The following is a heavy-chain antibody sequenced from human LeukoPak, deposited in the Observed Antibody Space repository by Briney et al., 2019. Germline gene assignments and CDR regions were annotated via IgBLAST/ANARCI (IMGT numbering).Heavy chain of an antibody. CDR2: LNPNSGNT. Sequence: GSVKVSCKASGYTFTSYDINWVRQATGQGLAWMGWLNPNSGNTGYAQKFQGRVTMTRNTSISTAYMELSSLRSEDTAVYYCARVTTAMYYDFWSGYPPGEIDYWGQGTLVTVSS. V-gene: IGHV1-8*01. D-gene: IGHD3-3*01. CDR3: ARVTTAMYYDFWSGYPPGEIDY. CDR1: GYTFTSYD. J-gene: IGHJ4*02.